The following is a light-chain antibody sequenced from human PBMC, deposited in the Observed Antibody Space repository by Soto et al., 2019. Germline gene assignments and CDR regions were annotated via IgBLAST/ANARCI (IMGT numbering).Light chain of an antibody. Sequence: QSVLTQPPSVSGSPGQSVTISCTGTSSDIGSYNRVSWYQQTPGTAPKLMIYEVSDRPSGVPGRFSGSKSGNTASLTISGLQAEDEADYYCCSYRSTNTVVFGGGTKITVL. CDR1: SSDIGSYNR. J-gene: IGLJ2*01. CDR2: EVS. V-gene: IGLV2-18*02. CDR3: CSYRSTNTVV.